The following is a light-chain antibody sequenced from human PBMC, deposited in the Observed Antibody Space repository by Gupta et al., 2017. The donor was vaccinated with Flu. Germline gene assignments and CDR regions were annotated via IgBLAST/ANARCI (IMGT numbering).Light chain of an antibody. J-gene: IGKJ1*01. CDR1: QSFSTW. Sequence: DIQMTQSPSTLSASVGDTVTITCRASQSFSTWLAWYQQKPGKAPKLLIYKASSSETGVPSRFSGSGSGTEFTLTISSLQPDDFATYYCQQDNTYPWTFGQGTKVEI. V-gene: IGKV1-5*03. CDR3: QQDNTYPWT. CDR2: KAS.